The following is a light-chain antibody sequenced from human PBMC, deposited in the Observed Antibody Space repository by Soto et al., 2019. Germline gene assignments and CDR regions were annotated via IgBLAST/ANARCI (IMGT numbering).Light chain of an antibody. J-gene: IGKJ1*01. V-gene: IGKV3-15*01. CDR3: QQYNNWPTWT. Sequence: EILMTQSPATLSVSPGERATLSCRASQSVDSNLAWYQQKPGQAPRLLIYGASTRATGISARFSGSGSGTEFTLTISSLQSEDFAVYYCQQYNNWPTWTFGQGTKVDI. CDR2: GAS. CDR1: QSVDSN.